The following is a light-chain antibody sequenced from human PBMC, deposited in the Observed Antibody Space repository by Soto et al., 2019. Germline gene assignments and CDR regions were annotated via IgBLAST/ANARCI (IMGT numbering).Light chain of an antibody. CDR2: GAS. CDR3: QQCGNSPLT. CDR1: QSVSSNS. Sequence: EIVLTQSPGTLSLSPGERATLSCRASQSVSSNSLAWYQQKPGQAPRLLISGASSRATGIPDRFSGSGSGTDFTLTISRLEPEDFAVYYCQQCGNSPLTFGGGTKVDIK. J-gene: IGKJ4*01. V-gene: IGKV3-20*01.